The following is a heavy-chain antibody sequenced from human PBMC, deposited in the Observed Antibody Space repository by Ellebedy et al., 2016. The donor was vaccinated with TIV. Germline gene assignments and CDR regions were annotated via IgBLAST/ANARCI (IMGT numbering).Heavy chain of an antibody. CDR3: ARHGNSRDGYNPLDY. CDR1: GYSFTSYW. J-gene: IGHJ4*02. V-gene: IGHV5-51*01. Sequence: GGSLRLXCKGSGYSFTSYWIGWVRQMPGKGLEWMGIIYPGDSDTRYSPSFQGQVTISADKSISTAYLQRSSLKASDTAMYYCARHGNSRDGYNPLDYWGQGTLVTVSS. CDR2: IYPGDSDT. D-gene: IGHD5-24*01.